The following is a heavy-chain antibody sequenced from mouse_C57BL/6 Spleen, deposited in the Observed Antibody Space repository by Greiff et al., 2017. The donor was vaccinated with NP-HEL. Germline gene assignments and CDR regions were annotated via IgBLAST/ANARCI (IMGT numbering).Heavy chain of an antibody. V-gene: IGHV1-59*01. D-gene: IGHD1-1*01. CDR3: SREGDYGSSYEAMDY. J-gene: IGHJ4*01. CDR2: IDPSDSYT. Sequence: QVQLQQPGAELVRPGTSVKLSCKASGYTFTSYWMHWVKQRPGQGLEWIGVIDPSDSYTNYNQKFKGKATLTVDTSSSTAYMQLSSLTSEDSAVYYCSREGDYGSSYEAMDYWGQGTSVTVSS. CDR1: GYTFTSYW.